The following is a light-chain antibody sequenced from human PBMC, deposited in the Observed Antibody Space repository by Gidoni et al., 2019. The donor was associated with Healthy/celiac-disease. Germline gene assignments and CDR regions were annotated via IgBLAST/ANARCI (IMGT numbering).Light chain of an antibody. CDR1: QSISSY. CDR3: QQSYSTPIT. Sequence: IQLTPSPSSLSASAGDRVTITCRASQSISSYLNWYQQKPGKAPKLLIYAASSWQSGVPSRFSGIGSGTDFTLTISSRQPEDFATYYGQQSYSTPITFGQGTRVEIK. CDR2: AAS. V-gene: IGKV1-39*01. J-gene: IGKJ5*01.